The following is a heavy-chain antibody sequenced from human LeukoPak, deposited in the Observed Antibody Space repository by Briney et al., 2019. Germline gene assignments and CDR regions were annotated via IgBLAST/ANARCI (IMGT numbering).Heavy chain of an antibody. CDR3: AKGEDYINNNAPYYFDY. CDR1: GFTFSSYW. Sequence: GGSLRLSCAASGFTFSSYWMSWARQAPGKGLEWVANIKQDGSEKYYAASVKGRFTISRDNSKSTLYLQMNSLRAEDTGVYYCAKGEDYINNNAPYYFDYWGQGTLVTVSS. V-gene: IGHV3-7*01. CDR2: IKQDGSEK. D-gene: IGHD4-11*01. J-gene: IGHJ4*02.